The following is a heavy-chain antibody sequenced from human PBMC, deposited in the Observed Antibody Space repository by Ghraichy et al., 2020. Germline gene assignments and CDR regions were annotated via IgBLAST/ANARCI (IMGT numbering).Heavy chain of an antibody. CDR1: GGSISTYY. CDR3: ARAPHDTEPIWYFDL. CDR2: IYYSKTT. V-gene: IGHV4-59*01. D-gene: IGHD3-22*01. J-gene: IGHJ2*01. Sequence: SETLSLTCTVSGGSISTYYWTWIRQPPGKGLEWIGYIYYSKTTNYSPSLKSRISISADTSKNQFSLNLSSVTAADTAVYYCARAPHDTEPIWYFDLWGRGTLVTVSS.